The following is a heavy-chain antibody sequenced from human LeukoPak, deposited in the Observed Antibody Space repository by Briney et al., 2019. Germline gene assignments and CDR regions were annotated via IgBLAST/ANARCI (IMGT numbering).Heavy chain of an antibody. Sequence: GGSLRLSCAASGFTFSSYGMHWVRQAPGKGLEWVAFIRYDGSNKYYADSVKGRFTISRDNSGNMLYLQMNSLRAEDTALYYCVKEKDNFISTSLDYWGRGTLVTVSS. CDR2: IRYDGSNK. V-gene: IGHV3-30*02. J-gene: IGHJ4*02. CDR1: GFTFSSYG. D-gene: IGHD3-9*01. CDR3: VKEKDNFISTSLDY.